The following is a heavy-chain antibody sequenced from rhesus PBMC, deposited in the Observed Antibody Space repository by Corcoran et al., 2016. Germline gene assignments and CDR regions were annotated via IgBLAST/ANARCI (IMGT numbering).Heavy chain of an antibody. J-gene: IGHJ1*01. CDR1: GFTFSSYW. CDR2: INSGGGCT. CDR3: AKDGGSWNNPEYFEF. Sequence: EVQLVESGGGLAKPGGSLRLSCAASGFTFSSYWMNWVRQAPGKGLEWVSAINSGGGCTYYADSVKGRFTISKYNSKNTLSLQMNSLRAEDTAVYYCAKDGGSWNNPEYFEFWGQGALVTVSS. D-gene: IGHD1-20*01. V-gene: IGHV3S25*01.